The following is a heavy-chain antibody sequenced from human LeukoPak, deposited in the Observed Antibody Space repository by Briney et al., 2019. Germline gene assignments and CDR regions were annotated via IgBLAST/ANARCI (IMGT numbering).Heavy chain of an antibody. CDR2: IYYSGST. D-gene: IGHD3-3*01. V-gene: IGHV4-59*01. J-gene: IGHJ4*02. CDR1: GGSTSSYY. CDR3: ARDQKFSLDY. Sequence: SETLSLTCTVSGGSTSSYYWSWIRQPPGKGLEWIGYIYYSGSTNYNPSLKSRVTISVDTSKNQFSLKLSSVTAADTAVYYCARDQKFSLDYWGQGTLVTVSS.